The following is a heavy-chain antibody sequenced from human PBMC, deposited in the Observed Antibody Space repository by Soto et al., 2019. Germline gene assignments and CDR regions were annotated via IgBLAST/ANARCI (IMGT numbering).Heavy chain of an antibody. CDR3: ARGSGATPD. CDR2: INIRGST. Sequence: SETLSLTCGVYGGSLSGYFWTWIRQTPGKGLEWIGEINIRGSTNYNPSLKSRVTISVDTSKNQFSLKLTSMTAADTAVYYCARGSGATPDWGQGTLVTVSS. V-gene: IGHV4-34*01. J-gene: IGHJ4*02. CDR1: GGSLSGYF. D-gene: IGHD1-1*01.